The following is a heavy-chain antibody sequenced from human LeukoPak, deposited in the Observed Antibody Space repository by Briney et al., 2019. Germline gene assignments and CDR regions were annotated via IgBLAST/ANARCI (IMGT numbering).Heavy chain of an antibody. V-gene: IGHV3-11*04. CDR3: AATAAESALPLSADYFYH. J-gene: IGHJ1*01. Sequence: GGSLRLSCAASGFTFSDYYMSWIRQAPGKGLEWVSYISSSGRSIYYADSVKGRFTISRDNAKNSLYMQMDSLRAEDTAVYYCAATAAESALPLSADYFYHWGQGTLVTVSS. CDR2: ISSSGRSI. D-gene: IGHD6-13*01. CDR1: GFTFSDYY.